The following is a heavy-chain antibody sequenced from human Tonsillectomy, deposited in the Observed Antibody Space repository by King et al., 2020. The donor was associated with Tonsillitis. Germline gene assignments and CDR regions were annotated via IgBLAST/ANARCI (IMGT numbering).Heavy chain of an antibody. D-gene: IGHD2-2*01. Sequence: VQLQESGPGLVKPSETLSLTCTVSGGSISNYYWSWIRQSPGKGLEWIAYIYHTGATKYNSFLKNRVTISLDMSNNQLSLKMSSVTAADTGVYYCARGGVLIPGAPRSYWYFDLWGRGTLVTVSS. J-gene: IGHJ2*01. CDR1: GGSISNYY. V-gene: IGHV4-59*01. CDR2: IYHTGAT. CDR3: ARGGVLIPGAPRSYWYFDL.